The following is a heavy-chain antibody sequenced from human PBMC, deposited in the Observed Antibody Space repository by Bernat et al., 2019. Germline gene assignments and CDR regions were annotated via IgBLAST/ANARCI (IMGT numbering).Heavy chain of an antibody. J-gene: IGHJ4*02. CDR2: INHDESEK. CDR1: GFTFSTYW. V-gene: IGHV3-7*01. D-gene: IGHD7-27*01. CDR3: ARWGFHGGLDY. Sequence: EVQLVESGGGLVQPGGSLRLSCAASGFTFSTYWMGWVRQAPGKGLEWVANINHDESEKTYVDSVKGRFTISRDNAKNSLYLQMNSLRDEDTAVYYCARWGFHGGLDYWGQGTLVTVSS.